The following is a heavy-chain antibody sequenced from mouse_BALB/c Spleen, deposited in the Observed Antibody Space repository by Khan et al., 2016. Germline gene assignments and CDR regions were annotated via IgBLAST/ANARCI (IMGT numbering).Heavy chain of an antibody. V-gene: IGHV5-6-5*01. J-gene: IGHJ4*01. Sequence: EVELVESGGGLVKPGGSLKLSCAASEFTFSDYAMSWVRQTPEKRLEWVASISTGGTTHYPDSMKGRFTISRDIARNVLYLQMSSLRSEDTGMYYCSREENAMDYWGQGTSVTVSS. CDR1: EFTFSDYA. CDR3: SREENAMDY. CDR2: ISTGGTT.